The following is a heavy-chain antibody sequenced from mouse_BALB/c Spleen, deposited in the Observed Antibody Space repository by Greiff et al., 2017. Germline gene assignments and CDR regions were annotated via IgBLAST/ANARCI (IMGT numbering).Heavy chain of an antibody. J-gene: IGHJ3*01. CDR3: ARGTTVVATWFAY. CDR2: IDPANGNT. Sequence: VQLKQSGAELVKPGASVKLSCTASGFNIKDTYMHWVKQRPEQGLEWIGRIDPANGNTKYDPKFQGKATITADTSSNTAYLQLSSLTSEDTAVYYCARGTTVVATWFAYWGQGTLVTVSA. V-gene: IGHV14-3*02. CDR1: GFNIKDTY. D-gene: IGHD1-1*01.